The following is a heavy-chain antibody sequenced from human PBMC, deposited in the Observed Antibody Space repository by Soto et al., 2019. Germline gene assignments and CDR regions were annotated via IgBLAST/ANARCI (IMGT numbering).Heavy chain of an antibody. CDR3: VSARSGVLFDH. V-gene: IGHV3-74*01. Sequence: GGSMRLSCAASGLTLSNYWMHWVRQAPGKGLVWVSRINGDGTSTFYADSVKGRFTISRDNAKNTLHLQMNSLRVEDTALYYCVSARSGVLFDHWGLGTLVTVSS. J-gene: IGHJ4*02. CDR2: INGDGTST. D-gene: IGHD3-3*01. CDR1: GLTLSNYW.